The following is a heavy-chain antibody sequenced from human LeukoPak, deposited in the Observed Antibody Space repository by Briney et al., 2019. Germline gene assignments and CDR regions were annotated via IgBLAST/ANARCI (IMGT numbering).Heavy chain of an antibody. CDR2: INHSGST. CDR1: GGPFSGYY. V-gene: IGHV4-34*01. CDR3: ARAGIAGSPSGY. Sequence: SETLSLTCAVYGGPFSGYYWSWIRQPPGKGLEWIGEINHSGSTNYNPSLKSRATMSIDTTKNQFSLKLRSVTAADTAVYFCARAGIAGSPSGYWGQGTLVTVSS. J-gene: IGHJ4*02. D-gene: IGHD6-13*01.